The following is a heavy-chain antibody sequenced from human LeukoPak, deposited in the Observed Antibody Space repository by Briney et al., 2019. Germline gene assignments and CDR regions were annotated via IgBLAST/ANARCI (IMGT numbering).Heavy chain of an antibody. CDR3: ARAHNWKYGSFDF. D-gene: IGHD1-7*01. CDR2: ISSSSSYI. CDR1: GFTFSSYS. J-gene: IGHJ4*02. V-gene: IGHV3-21*01. Sequence: GGSLRLSCAASGFTFSSYSVNWVRQAPGKGLEWVSCISSSSSYIYYADSVKGRFTISRDNAKNSLYLQMNSLRAEDTAVYYCARAHNWKYGSFDFWGQGTLVTVSS.